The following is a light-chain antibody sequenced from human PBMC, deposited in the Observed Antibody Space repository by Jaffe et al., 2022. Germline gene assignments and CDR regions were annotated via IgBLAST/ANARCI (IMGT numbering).Light chain of an antibody. Sequence: DIQMTQSPSSLSASVGDRVAITCRAGQSISNYLNWYQQKPGKAPKLLIYAASTLQSGVPSRFSGSGSGTDFTLTIDSLQPEDFATYYCQQSYSTPQLTFGGGTKVEIK. CDR3: QQSYSTPQLT. J-gene: IGKJ4*01. V-gene: IGKV1-39*01. CDR2: AAS. CDR1: QSISNY.